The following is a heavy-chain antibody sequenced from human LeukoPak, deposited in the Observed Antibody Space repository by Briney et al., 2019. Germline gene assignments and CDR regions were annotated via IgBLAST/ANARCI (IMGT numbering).Heavy chain of an antibody. CDR3: ARDLVRGVTHYFGMDV. V-gene: IGHV3-21*01. Sequence: GGSLRLSCAASGFTFSSYSMNWVRQAPGKGLEWVSSISSSSSYIYYADSVRGRFTISRDNAKNSLYLQMNSLRAEDTAVYYCARDLVRGVTHYFGMDVWGQGTTVTVSS. CDR1: GFTFSSYS. J-gene: IGHJ6*02. D-gene: IGHD3-10*01. CDR2: ISSSSSYI.